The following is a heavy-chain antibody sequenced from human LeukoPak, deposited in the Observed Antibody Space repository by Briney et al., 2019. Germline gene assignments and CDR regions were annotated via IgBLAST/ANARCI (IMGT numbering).Heavy chain of an antibody. D-gene: IGHD1-14*01. J-gene: IGHJ4*02. CDR3: ARMSIAGEFDY. CDR1: GFTVSGNY. V-gene: IGHV3-53*01. Sequence: GGSLRLSCAASGFTVSGNYMSWVRQAPGKGLEWVSVIYSGGSTYYADSVKGRFTIPRDNSKNTLYLQMNSLRAEDTAVYYCARMSIAGEFDYWGQGTLVTVSS. CDR2: IYSGGST.